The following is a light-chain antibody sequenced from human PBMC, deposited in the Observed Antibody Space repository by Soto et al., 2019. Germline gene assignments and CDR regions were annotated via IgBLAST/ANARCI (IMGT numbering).Light chain of an antibody. Sequence: QAVVTQPPSVSGAPGQWVTISCTGTSSNIGADYNVHWYRQLPGTAPKLLIYGNNHRPSGVPDRFSGSKSGPSASLAITGLQTEDEADYYCQSYDTGLRGMIFGGGTKLTVL. CDR3: QSYDTGLRGMI. CDR2: GNN. V-gene: IGLV1-40*01. J-gene: IGLJ2*01. CDR1: SSNIGADYN.